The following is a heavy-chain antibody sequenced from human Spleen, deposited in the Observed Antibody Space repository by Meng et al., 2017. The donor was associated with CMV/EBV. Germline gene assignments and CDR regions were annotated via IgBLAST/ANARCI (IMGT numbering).Heavy chain of an antibody. D-gene: IGHD4-11*01. Sequence: GGSLRLSCAASAFTFSNYPLYWVRQAPGKGLEWMALISYDSSIKYYADSVKGRFTVSRDNSKNTLYLQMNSLKAEDTAVYYCAREGHSNSRPLDVWGQGTTVTVSS. CDR3: AREGHSNSRPLDV. J-gene: IGHJ6*02. V-gene: IGHV3-30*04. CDR1: AFTFSNYP. CDR2: ISYDSSIK.